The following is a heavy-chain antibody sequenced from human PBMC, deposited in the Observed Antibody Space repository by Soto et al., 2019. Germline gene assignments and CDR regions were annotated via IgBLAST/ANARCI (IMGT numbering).Heavy chain of an antibody. CDR1: GFTFSSYW. D-gene: IGHD4-17*01. Sequence: EVQLVESGGGLVQPGGSLRLSCAASGFTFSSYWMSWVRQAPGKGLEWVANIKQDGSEKYYVDSVKGRFTISRDNAKNSLYLHMNSLRAEDTAVYYCARDLAPQGDGDYAFDYWGQGTLVTVSS. J-gene: IGHJ4*02. CDR3: ARDLAPQGDGDYAFDY. V-gene: IGHV3-7*01. CDR2: IKQDGSEK.